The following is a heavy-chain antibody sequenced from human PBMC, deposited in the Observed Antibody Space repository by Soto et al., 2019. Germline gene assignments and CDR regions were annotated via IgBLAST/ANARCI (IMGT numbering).Heavy chain of an antibody. CDR2: MNPNSGHT. CDR3: ARGISSNGSRKKNMFDP. V-gene: IGHV1-8*01. CDR1: GYTFTSYD. Sequence: ASLQVSCEASGYTFTSYDIIWVRQATGQGLELMGWMNPNSGHTAYSQRFQGRVSMTRDTSINTVFMELSSLRSDDTAVYYCARGISSNGSRKKNMFDPWGQGTRVTVS. D-gene: IGHD6-13*01. J-gene: IGHJ5*02.